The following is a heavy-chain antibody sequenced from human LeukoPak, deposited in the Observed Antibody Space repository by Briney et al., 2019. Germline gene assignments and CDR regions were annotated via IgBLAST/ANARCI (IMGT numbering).Heavy chain of an antibody. CDR3: ARARNDYGDYVFDF. V-gene: IGHV3-21*01. D-gene: IGHD4-17*01. CDR2: ISSSSSYI. J-gene: IGHJ4*02. CDR1: GFTFDDYG. Sequence: PGGSLRLSCAASGFTFDDYGLSWVRQVPGKGLEWVSSISSSSSYIYYADSLKGRFTISRDNAKNSLYLQMNSLRAEDTAVYYCARARNDYGDYVFDFWGQGTLVTVSS.